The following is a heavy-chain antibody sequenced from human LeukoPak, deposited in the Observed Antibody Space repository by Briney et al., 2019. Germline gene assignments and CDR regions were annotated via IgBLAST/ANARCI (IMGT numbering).Heavy chain of an antibody. J-gene: IGHJ5*02. CDR1: GFTFDDYA. Sequence: PGGSLRLSCAASGFTFDDYAMHWVRHAPGKGLEWVSLISGDGGSTYYADSVKGRLTISRDNSKNSLYLQMDSLRTEDTALYYCAKDIVDTAMGRGGNWFDPWGQGTLVTVSS. CDR2: ISGDGGST. CDR3: AKDIVDTAMGRGGNWFDP. D-gene: IGHD5-18*01. V-gene: IGHV3-43*02.